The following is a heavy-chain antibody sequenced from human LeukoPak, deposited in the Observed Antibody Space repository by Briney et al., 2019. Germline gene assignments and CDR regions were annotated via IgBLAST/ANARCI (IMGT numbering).Heavy chain of an antibody. J-gene: IGHJ4*02. CDR3: ATDPDRWSSGY. CDR1: GYTFTSYP. CDR2: MNPNSGNT. D-gene: IGHD3-16*02. Sequence: GASVKVSCKATGYTFTSYPINWVRQATGQGLEWMGWMNPNSGNTGYAQKFQGRVTMTEDTSTDTAYMELSSLRSEDTAVYYCATDPDRWSSGYWGQGTLVTVSS. V-gene: IGHV1-8*01.